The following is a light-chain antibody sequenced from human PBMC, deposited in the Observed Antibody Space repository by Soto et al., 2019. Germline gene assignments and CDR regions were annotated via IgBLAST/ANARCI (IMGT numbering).Light chain of an antibody. V-gene: IGLV1-47*01. Sequence: QAVVTQPPSASRTPGQRVTISCSGSSSNIGSNSVYWYQQLPGTAPKLLMSRDNQRPSGVPDRFSGSKSGTSASLAISGLRSEDEADYYCAAWDDSLSGVVFGGGTKVTVL. CDR3: AAWDDSLSGVV. J-gene: IGLJ2*01. CDR1: SSNIGSNS. CDR2: RDN.